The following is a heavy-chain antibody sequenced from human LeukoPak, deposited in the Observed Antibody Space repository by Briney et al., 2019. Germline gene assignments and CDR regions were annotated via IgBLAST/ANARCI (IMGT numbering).Heavy chain of an antibody. J-gene: IGHJ6*02. V-gene: IGHV3-49*03. CDR2: IRSKAYGGTT. CDR1: GFTFGDYA. Sequence: GGSLRLSCTASGFTFGDYAMSWFRQAPGKGLEWVGFIRSKAYGGTTEYAASVKGRFTISRDDSKSIAYLQMNSLKTEDTAVYYCTRWLVAATDYYYGMDVWGQGTTVTVSS. CDR3: TRWLVAATDYYYGMDV. D-gene: IGHD2-15*01.